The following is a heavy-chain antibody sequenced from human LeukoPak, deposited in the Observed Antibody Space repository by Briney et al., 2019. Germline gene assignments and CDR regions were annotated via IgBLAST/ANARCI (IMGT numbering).Heavy chain of an antibody. J-gene: IGHJ4*02. CDR3: ARHDWGIAARYFDY. V-gene: IGHV3-7*01. CDR2: IKQDGSEK. Sequence: GGSLRLSCAASGSTFSSYWMSWVRQAPGKGLEWVANIKQDGSEKYYVDSVKGRFTISRDNAKNSLYLQMNSLRAEDTAVYYCARHDWGIAARYFDYWGQGTLVTVSS. CDR1: GSTFSSYW. D-gene: IGHD6-6*01.